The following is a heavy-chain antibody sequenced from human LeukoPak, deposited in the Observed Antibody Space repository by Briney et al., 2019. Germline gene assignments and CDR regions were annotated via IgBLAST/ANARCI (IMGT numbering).Heavy chain of an antibody. CDR1: GFTFSSYD. CDR3: AKNRHYYDSSGP. D-gene: IGHD3-22*01. V-gene: IGHV3-13*01. CDR2: IGTAGDT. Sequence: GGSLRLSCAASGFTFSSYDMHWVRHATGKGLEWVSAIGTAGDTYYPGSVKGRFTISRENAKNSLYLQMNSLRAGDTAVYYCAKNRHYYDSSGPWGQGTLVTVSS. J-gene: IGHJ4*02.